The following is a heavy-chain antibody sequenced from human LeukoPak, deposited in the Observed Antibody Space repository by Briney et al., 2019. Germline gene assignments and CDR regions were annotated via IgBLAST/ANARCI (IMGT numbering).Heavy chain of an antibody. Sequence: RASVKVSCKASGYTFTGYYMHWVRQAPGQGLEWMGWINPNSGGTNYAQKFQGRVTMTRDTSISTAYMELSRLRSDDTAVYYCARADTAMVTDFDYWGQGTLATVSS. CDR1: GYTFTGYY. J-gene: IGHJ4*02. D-gene: IGHD5-18*01. CDR3: ARADTAMVTDFDY. V-gene: IGHV1-2*02. CDR2: INPNSGGT.